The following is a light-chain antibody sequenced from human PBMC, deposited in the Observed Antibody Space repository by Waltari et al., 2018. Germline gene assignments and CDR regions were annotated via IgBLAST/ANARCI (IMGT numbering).Light chain of an antibody. J-gene: IGLJ1*01. CDR1: NSNIGTAYD. Sequence: QPVLTQPPSVSGAPGPRVTISCTGSNSNIGTAYDVHWYQQLPGTAPKLLLTGASHRPSGVPDRFSGSKSGTSASLAITGLQAEDEGDFYCQSYDGSLSGWVFGTGTTVTVL. CDR3: QSYDGSLSGWV. CDR2: GAS. V-gene: IGLV1-40*01.